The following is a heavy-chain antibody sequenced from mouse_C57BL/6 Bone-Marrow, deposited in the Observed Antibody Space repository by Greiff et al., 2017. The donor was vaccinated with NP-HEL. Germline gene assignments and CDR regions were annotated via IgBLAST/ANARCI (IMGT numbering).Heavy chain of an antibody. CDR2: IWRGGST. CDR3: AKNDGNPTGFGY. Sequence: QVQLQQSGPGLVQPSQSLSITCTVSGFSLTSYGVHWVRQSPGKGLEWLGVIWRGGSTDYNAAFMSRLSITKDNSKSQVFFKMNSLLADYTAIYYCAKNDGNPTGFGYWGQVTLVTVSA. D-gene: IGHD2-3*01. J-gene: IGHJ3*01. V-gene: IGHV2-5*01. CDR1: GFSLTSYG.